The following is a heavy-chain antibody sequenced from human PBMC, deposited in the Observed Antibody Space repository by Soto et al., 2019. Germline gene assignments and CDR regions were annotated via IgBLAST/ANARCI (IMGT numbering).Heavy chain of an antibody. CDR3: ARSGSYSYYFDY. J-gene: IGHJ4*02. CDR1: GFTVSSNY. V-gene: IGHV3-53*01. D-gene: IGHD1-26*01. Sequence: GGFLRLSCAASGFTVSSNYMSWVRQAPGKGLEWVSVIYSGGSTYYADSVKGRFTISRDNSKNTLYLQMNSLRAEDTAVYYCARSGSYSYYFDYWGQGTLVTVSS. CDR2: IYSGGST.